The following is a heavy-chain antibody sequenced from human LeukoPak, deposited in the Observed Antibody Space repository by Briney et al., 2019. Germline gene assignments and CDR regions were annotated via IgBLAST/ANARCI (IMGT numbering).Heavy chain of an antibody. D-gene: IGHD3-22*01. V-gene: IGHV3-33*08. CDR2: IWYDGSNK. Sequence: GGSLRLSCAASGFTFSSYGMHWVRQAPGKGLEWVAVIWYDGSNKYYADSVKGRLTISRDNSKNTLYRQMNSLRAEDTAVYYCARWSSGPDAFDIWGQGTMVTVSS. J-gene: IGHJ3*02. CDR1: GFTFSSYG. CDR3: ARWSSGPDAFDI.